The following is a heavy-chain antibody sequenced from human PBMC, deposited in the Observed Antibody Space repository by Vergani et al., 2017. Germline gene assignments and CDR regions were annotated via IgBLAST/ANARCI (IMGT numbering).Heavy chain of an antibody. Sequence: VQLLESGGGLVQPGGSLRLSCAASGFTFSSYGMHWVRQAPGKGLEWVAFIRYDGSNKYYADSVKGRFTISRDNSKNTLSLQMNSLTAEDTAIYYCAGPQGTSAYYYGGFDYWGQGILVTVSS. V-gene: IGHV3-30*02. CDR2: IRYDGSNK. CDR1: GFTFSSYG. CDR3: AGPQGTSAYYYGGFDY. J-gene: IGHJ4*02. D-gene: IGHD3-22*01.